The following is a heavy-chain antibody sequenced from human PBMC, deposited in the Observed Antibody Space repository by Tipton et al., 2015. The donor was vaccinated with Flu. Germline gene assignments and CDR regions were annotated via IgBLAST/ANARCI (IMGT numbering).Heavy chain of an antibody. V-gene: IGHV3-53*01. D-gene: IGHD1-14*01. CDR2: VYDDGRT. Sequence: VQLVQSGGGLIRPGGSLRLSCAVSGFTVSTSYMNWVRQPPGKGLEWVSIVYDDGRTYYADSVEGRFAISRDNSKNILYLQMNSLRADDTAVYFCARDEGGTYPDWGQGTLVTVSS. CDR3: ARDEGGTYPD. CDR1: GFTVSTSY. J-gene: IGHJ4*02.